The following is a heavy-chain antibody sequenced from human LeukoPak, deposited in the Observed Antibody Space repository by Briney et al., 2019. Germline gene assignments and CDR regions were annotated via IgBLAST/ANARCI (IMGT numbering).Heavy chain of an antibody. Sequence: GGSLRLSCAASGFNFGTYAMSWVRQAPGKGLEWVSGISGSGDSTFYADSVKGRFTISRDNSRNTLYLQMSSLRPEDTAVYYCTKWSGFGDDWGQGTLVTVSS. CDR3: TKWSGFGDD. CDR2: ISGSGDST. CDR1: GFNFGTYA. D-gene: IGHD3-10*01. J-gene: IGHJ4*02. V-gene: IGHV3-23*01.